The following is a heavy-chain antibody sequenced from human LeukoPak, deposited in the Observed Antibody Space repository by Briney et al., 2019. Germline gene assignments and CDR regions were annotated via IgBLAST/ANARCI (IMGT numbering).Heavy chain of an antibody. CDR3: ARSPISMVRAFDY. D-gene: IGHD3-10*01. V-gene: IGHV3-11*01. CDR1: GFTFCVYH. J-gene: IGHJ4*02. CDR2: ISGIGSAI. Sequence: GGSLRLSCAASGFTFCVYHMSGIRHAPGKGLECVLYISGIGSAIYYADSEKRRVIISRDNAKKSLYLQMNSLRAEDTAVYYCARSPISMVRAFDYWGQGTQVTVSS.